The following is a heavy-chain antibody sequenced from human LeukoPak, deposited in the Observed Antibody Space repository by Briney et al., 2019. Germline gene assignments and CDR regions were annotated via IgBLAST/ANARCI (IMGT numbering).Heavy chain of an antibody. CDR2: IRYDGSNK. CDR1: GFTFSSYG. J-gene: IGHJ4*02. D-gene: IGHD3-22*01. CDR3: AKGGVYYYDGNHY. Sequence: GGSLRLSCAASGFTFSSYGMHWVRQAPGKGLEWVAFIRYDGSNKYYADSVKGRFTISRDNSKNTLYLQMNSLRAEDTAVYYCAKGGVYYYDGNHYWGQGTLVTVSS. V-gene: IGHV3-30*02.